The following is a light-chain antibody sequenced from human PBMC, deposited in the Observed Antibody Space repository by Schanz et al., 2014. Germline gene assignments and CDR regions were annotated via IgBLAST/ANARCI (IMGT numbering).Light chain of an antibody. CDR2: DVN. J-gene: IGLJ3*02. CDR1: SSDVGGYNY. Sequence: QSALTQPRSVSGSPGQSVTISCTGTSSDVGGYNYVSWYQQHPSKAPKLMIYDVNNRPSGVSNRFSGSKSGNTASLTISGLQAEDEADYYCCSYAGSYTWVFGGGTKLTVL. V-gene: IGLV2-11*01. CDR3: CSYAGSYTWV.